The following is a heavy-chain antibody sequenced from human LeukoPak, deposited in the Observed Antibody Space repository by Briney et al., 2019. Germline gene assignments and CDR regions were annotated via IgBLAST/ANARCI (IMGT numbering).Heavy chain of an antibody. CDR2: ISGSGGST. CDR1: GFTFSTYG. V-gene: IGHV3-23*01. J-gene: IGHJ4*02. CDR3: AKGDPRVYFDY. Sequence: GGSLRLSCAASGFTFSTYGMSWVRQAPGKGLEWVSTISGSGGSTYYADSVKGRFTISRDNSKNTLYLQRNSLRAEDTAVYYCAKGDPRVYFDYWGQGTLVTVSS.